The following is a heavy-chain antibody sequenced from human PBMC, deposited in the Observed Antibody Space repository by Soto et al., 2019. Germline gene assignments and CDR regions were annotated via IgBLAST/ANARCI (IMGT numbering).Heavy chain of an antibody. Sequence: GGSRRRSCAASGFTFSSYLMHWVRQAPGKGLVWVSRMNEDGGTTDYADSVKGRFTISRDNAKNTLYLQMNSLRVEDTAVYYCASDLSGRADVWGQGTTVTVSS. J-gene: IGHJ6*02. CDR2: MNEDGGTT. V-gene: IGHV3-74*01. CDR1: GFTFSSYL. CDR3: ASDLSGRADV. D-gene: IGHD3-10*01.